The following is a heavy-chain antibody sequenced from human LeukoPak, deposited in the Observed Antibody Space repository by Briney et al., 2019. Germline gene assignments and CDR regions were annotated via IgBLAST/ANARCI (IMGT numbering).Heavy chain of an antibody. CDR2: INHSGST. V-gene: IGHV4-34*01. CDR1: GGSFSGYY. Sequence: SETLSLTCAVYGGSFSGYYWSWIRQPPGKGLEWIGEINHSGSTNYNPSLKSRVTISVDTSKNQFSLKLSSVTAADTAVYYCARDSSGYYFRNWFDPWGQGTLVTVSS. CDR3: ARDSSGYYFRNWFDP. D-gene: IGHD3-22*01. J-gene: IGHJ5*02.